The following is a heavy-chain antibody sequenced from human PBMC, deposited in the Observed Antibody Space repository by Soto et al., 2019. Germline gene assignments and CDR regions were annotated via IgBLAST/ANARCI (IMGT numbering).Heavy chain of an antibody. Sequence: SETLSLTCTVSGGSISGYYWTWIRQPPGKGLEWTGFIYYNGSTNYNPSLKSRVTISVDTSKNQFSLKLSSLTAADTAVYYCARATKVGTVVPAYYFDYWGPGTLVTVSS. CDR2: IYYNGST. V-gene: IGHV4-59*08. CDR1: GGSISGYY. CDR3: ARATKVGTVVPAYYFDY. D-gene: IGHD2-21*01. J-gene: IGHJ4*02.